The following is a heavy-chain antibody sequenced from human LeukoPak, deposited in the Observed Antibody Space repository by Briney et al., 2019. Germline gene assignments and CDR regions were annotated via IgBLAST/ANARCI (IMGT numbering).Heavy chain of an antibody. CDR3: ARRGVVITLDY. J-gene: IGHJ4*02. V-gene: IGHV3-23*01. D-gene: IGHD3-3*01. Sequence: GGSLRLSCAASGFTFSSYAMSWVRQAPGKGLEWVSVITGGGGNTYYADSVKGRFTISRDNAKNSLYLQMNSLRAEDTAVYYCARRGVVITLDYWGQGTLVTVSS. CDR1: GFTFSSYA. CDR2: ITGGGGNT.